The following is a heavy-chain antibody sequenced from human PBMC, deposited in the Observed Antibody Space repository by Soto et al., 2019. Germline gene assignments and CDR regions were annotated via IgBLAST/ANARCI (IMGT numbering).Heavy chain of an antibody. D-gene: IGHD1-7*01. Sequence: SETLSLTCTVSGASISSYYWSWIRQPPGKGLEWIGNMFYTGSSDYNPSLKSRVTISLDTSKNQFSLKLNSVTAADTAVYYCATGNCGYYFEYWGQGTPVTVSS. V-gene: IGHV4-59*01. CDR2: MFYTGSS. CDR1: GASISSYY. J-gene: IGHJ4*02. CDR3: ATGNCGYYFEY.